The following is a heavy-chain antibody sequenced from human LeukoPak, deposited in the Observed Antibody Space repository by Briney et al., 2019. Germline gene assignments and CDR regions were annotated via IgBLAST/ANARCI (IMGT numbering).Heavy chain of an antibody. CDR1: GFTVSSNY. D-gene: IGHD3-10*01. V-gene: IGHV3-66*01. CDR3: ARLWFGEYTFDY. J-gene: IGHJ4*02. Sequence: GGSLRLSCAASGFTVSSNYMSWARLAPGKGLEWVSVIYSGGSTYYADSVKGRFTISRDNTKNTLYLQMNSLRAEDTAVYYCARLWFGEYTFDYWGQGTLVTVSS. CDR2: IYSGGST.